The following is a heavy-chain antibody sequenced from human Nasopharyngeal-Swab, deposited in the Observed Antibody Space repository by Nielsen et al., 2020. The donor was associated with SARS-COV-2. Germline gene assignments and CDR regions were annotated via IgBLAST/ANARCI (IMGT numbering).Heavy chain of an antibody. Sequence: GGSLRLSCAASGFTFSSYWMSWVRQAPGKGLEWVSAISGSGGSTYYADSVKGRFTISRDNSKNTLYLQMNSLRAEDTAVYYCAKAPEYSSSWYGSDWFDPWGQGTLVTVSS. CDR3: AKAPEYSSSWYGSDWFDP. CDR2: ISGSGGST. D-gene: IGHD6-13*01. V-gene: IGHV3-23*01. CDR1: GFTFSSYW. J-gene: IGHJ5*02.